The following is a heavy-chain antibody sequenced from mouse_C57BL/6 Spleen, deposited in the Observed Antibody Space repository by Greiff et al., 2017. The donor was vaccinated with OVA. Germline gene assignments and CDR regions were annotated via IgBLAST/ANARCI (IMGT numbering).Heavy chain of an antibody. CDR3: ARFDYWFAY. CDR1: GYSITSGYY. D-gene: IGHD2-4*01. Sequence: EVQLQQSGPGLVKPSQSLSLTCSVTGYSITSGYYWNWIRQFPGNKLEWMGYISYDGSNNYNPSLKNRISITRDTSKNQFFLKLNSVTTEDTATYYCARFDYWFAYWGQGTLVTVSA. CDR2: ISYDGSN. V-gene: IGHV3-6*01. J-gene: IGHJ3*01.